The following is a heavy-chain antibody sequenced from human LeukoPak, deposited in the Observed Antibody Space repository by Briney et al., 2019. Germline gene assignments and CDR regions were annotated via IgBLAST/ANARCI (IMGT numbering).Heavy chain of an antibody. CDR2: ISYDGSNK. CDR3: AKDLYGGNSNLDY. D-gene: IGHD4-23*01. J-gene: IGHJ4*02. V-gene: IGHV3-30*18. Sequence: GGSLRLSCAASGFTFSSYGMHWVRQAPGKGLEWVAVISYDGSNKYYADSVKGRFTISRDNSKNTLYLQMNSLRAEDTAVYYCAKDLYGGNSNLDYWGQGTLVTVSS. CDR1: GFTFSSYG.